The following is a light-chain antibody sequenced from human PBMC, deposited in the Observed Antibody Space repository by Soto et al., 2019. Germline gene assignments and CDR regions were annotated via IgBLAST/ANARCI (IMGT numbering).Light chain of an antibody. Sequence: QSVLTQPPSVSAAPGQKVTISCSGSSSNIGNNYVSWYQQLPGTAPKLLIYENNKQPSGIPDRFSGSKSGTSATLGITGLQTGAEADYYCGTWDSSLSAGEVFGGGTKLTVL. CDR3: GTWDSSLSAGEV. V-gene: IGLV1-51*02. J-gene: IGLJ3*02. CDR2: ENN. CDR1: SSNIGNNY.